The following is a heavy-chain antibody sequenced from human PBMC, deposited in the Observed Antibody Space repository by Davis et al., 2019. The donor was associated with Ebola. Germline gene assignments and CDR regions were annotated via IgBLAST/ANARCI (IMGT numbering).Heavy chain of an antibody. CDR2: ISAYNGNT. CDR3: ARASSGWYNWFDP. V-gene: IGHV1-18*04. J-gene: IGHJ5*02. CDR1: GYTFISYG. Sequence: ASVQVPCKASGYTFISYGTSRARQAPGQGLEWMGWISAYNGNTNYAQKLQGRVTMTTDTSTSTAYMELRSLRSDDTAVYYCARASSGWYNWFDPWGQGTLVTVSS. D-gene: IGHD6-19*01.